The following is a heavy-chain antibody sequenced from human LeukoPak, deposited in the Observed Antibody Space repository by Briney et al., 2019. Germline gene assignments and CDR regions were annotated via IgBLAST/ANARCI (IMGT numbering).Heavy chain of an antibody. CDR1: GFTFSDSY. Sequence: PGGSLRLSCAASGFTFSDSYMSWLRQAPGKGLEWVSSISSSSSYIYYADSVKGRFTISRDNAKNSLYLQMNSLRAEDTAVCYCATDLSSGWLSDLYGYWGQGTLVTVSS. CDR2: ISSSSSYI. V-gene: IGHV3-11*06. CDR3: ATDLSSGWLSDLYGY. J-gene: IGHJ4*02. D-gene: IGHD6-19*01.